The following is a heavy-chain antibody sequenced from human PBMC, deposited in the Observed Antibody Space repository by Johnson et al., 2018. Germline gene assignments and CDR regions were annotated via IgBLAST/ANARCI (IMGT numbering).Heavy chain of an antibody. J-gene: IGHJ6*02. D-gene: IGHD6-6*01. CDR1: GFTFSDYY. CDR2: ISSSGSTI. V-gene: IGHV3-11*01. CDR3: ARYSSSSLNYYYGMDV. Sequence: VQLVESGGGLVKPGGSLRLSCAASGFTFSDYYMSWIRQAPGKGLEWVSYISSSGSTIYYADSVKGRVTISRDNAKNSLYLQMNSLRAEDTAVYYCARYSSSSLNYYYGMDVWGQGTTVTVSS.